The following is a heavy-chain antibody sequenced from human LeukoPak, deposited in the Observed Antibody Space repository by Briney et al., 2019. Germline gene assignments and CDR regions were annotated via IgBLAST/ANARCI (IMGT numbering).Heavy chain of an antibody. V-gene: IGHV3-7*01. CDR3: AGSSGEWAPHAC. CDR2: IEEDGDTT. J-gene: IGHJ4*02. CDR1: GFTFSSYW. D-gene: IGHD1-26*01. Sequence: GGSLRLSCAASGFTFSSYWMSWVRQAPGKGLEWVANIEEDGDTTYYVDSVKGRFTISRDNANNSLYLLMNSLRDEDTAVYYCAGSSGEWAPHACWGQGTLVTVSS.